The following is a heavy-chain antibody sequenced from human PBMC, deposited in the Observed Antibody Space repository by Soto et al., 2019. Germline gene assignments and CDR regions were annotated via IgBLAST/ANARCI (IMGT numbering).Heavy chain of an antibody. CDR2: ISSSSNTT. CDR1: GFTLSSYS. Sequence: PGGSLRLSCTASGFTLSSYSVNWVCQAPGKGLEWVSHISSSSNTTYYADSVKGRFTISRDNAKNSLLLQMNSLRAEDTAIYYCVSGGNYYVYWGQGTLVTVSS. J-gene: IGHJ4*02. CDR3: VSGGNYYVY. V-gene: IGHV3-48*04. D-gene: IGHD2-15*01.